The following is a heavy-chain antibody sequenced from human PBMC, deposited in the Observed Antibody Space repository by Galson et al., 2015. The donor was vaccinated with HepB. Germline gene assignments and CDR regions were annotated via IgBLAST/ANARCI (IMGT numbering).Heavy chain of an antibody. CDR1: GYTLTELS. CDR2: FDPEDGET. CDR3: ATAATMVRGVIINDYAFDI. J-gene: IGHJ3*02. Sequence: SVKVSCKVSGYTLTELSMHWVRQAPGKGLEWMGGFDPEDGETIYAQKFQGRVTMTEDTSTDTAYMELSSLRSEDTAVYYCATAATMVRGVIINDYAFDIWGQGTMVTVSS. V-gene: IGHV1-24*01. D-gene: IGHD3-10*01.